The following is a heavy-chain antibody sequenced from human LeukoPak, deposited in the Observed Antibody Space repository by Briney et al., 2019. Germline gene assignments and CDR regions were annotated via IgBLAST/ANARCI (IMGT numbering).Heavy chain of an antibody. CDR1: GFTFSSYA. J-gene: IGHJ3*02. Sequence: GGSLRLSCVASGFTFSSYAMNWVRQTPGKGLEWVSGIVGSGGITYYADSVKGRFTISRDNSKNTLYLQMNSLRAEDTAVYYCAKPTAVAGDAFDIWGQGTMVTVSS. CDR2: IVGSGGIT. V-gene: IGHV3-23*01. D-gene: IGHD6-19*01. CDR3: AKPTAVAGDAFDI.